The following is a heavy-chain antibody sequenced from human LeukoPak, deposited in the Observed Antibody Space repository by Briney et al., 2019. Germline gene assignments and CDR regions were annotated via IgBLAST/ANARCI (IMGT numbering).Heavy chain of an antibody. CDR2: VGISGDT. CDR3: VRGGIQVSGIDEIDY. Sequence: QSGGSLRLSCAASGFTFRSYDMHWVRQVTGKGPEWVSAVGISGDTYYAGSVKGRFTISRENAKNSLYLQMNSLTAGDTAVYYCVRGGIQVSGIDEIDYWGQGTLVTVSS. CDR1: GFTFRSYD. V-gene: IGHV3-13*01. D-gene: IGHD6-19*01. J-gene: IGHJ4*02.